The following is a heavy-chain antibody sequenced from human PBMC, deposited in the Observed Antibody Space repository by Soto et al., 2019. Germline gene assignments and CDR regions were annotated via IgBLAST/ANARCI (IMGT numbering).Heavy chain of an antibody. CDR1: GFTFSNFA. CDR2: ISGSGDDT. V-gene: IGHV3-23*01. D-gene: IGHD1-1*01. Sequence: PGGSLRLSCVASGFTFSNFAMAGVRQAPGEGLEWVSAISGSGDDTFYADSMKGRFTISRDNSKDTLYLQINSLRAEDTAVYYCANPIPKTGTTFGFWGQGTLVTVSS. J-gene: IGHJ4*02. CDR3: ANPIPKTGTTFGF.